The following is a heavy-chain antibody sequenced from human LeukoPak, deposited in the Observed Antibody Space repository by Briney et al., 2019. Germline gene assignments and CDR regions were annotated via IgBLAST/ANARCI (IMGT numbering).Heavy chain of an antibody. CDR2: ISAYNGNT. CDR3: ARYFRGYCSSTSCYAPFFDY. V-gene: IGHV1-18*01. CDR1: GYTFTSYG. J-gene: IGHJ4*02. Sequence: ASVKVSCKASGYTFTSYGISWVRQAPGQGLEWMGWISAYNGNTNYAQKLQGRVTMTTDTSTSTAYMELRSLRSDDTAVYYCARYFRGYCSSTSCYAPFFDYWGQGTLVTVSS. D-gene: IGHD2-2*01.